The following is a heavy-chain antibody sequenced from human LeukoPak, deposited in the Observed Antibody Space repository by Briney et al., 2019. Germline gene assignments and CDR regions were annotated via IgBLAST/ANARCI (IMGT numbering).Heavy chain of an antibody. V-gene: IGHV3-21*01. CDR3: SRDEWGDAFDI. CDR1: GSTFSSYC. CDR2: ISSSRSYI. J-gene: IGHJ3*02. D-gene: IGHD1-26*01. Sequence: GRSLRPSCAASGSTFSSYCMDWVSQPPGKGLEWVSSISSSRSYITYADSVRGRFTIARAKATNSLFLQINSLRAKDTAVYYCSRDEWGDAFDIWGQGTMVTVFS.